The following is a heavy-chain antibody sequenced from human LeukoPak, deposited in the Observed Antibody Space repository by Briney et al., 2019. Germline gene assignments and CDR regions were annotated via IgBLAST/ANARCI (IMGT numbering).Heavy chain of an antibody. CDR3: ARGSRYDHVWGSYRIGTFDI. Sequence: ASVKVSCKASGYTFTSYDINWVRQATGQGLEWMGWMNPNSGNTGYAQKFQGRVTITRNTSISTAYMELSSLRSEDTAVYYCARGSRYDHVWGSYRIGTFDIWGQGTMVTVSP. V-gene: IGHV1-8*03. CDR2: MNPNSGNT. D-gene: IGHD3-16*02. CDR1: GYTFTSYD. J-gene: IGHJ3*02.